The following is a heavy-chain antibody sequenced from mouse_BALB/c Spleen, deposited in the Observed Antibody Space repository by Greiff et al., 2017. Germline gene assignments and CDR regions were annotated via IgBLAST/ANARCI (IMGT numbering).Heavy chain of an antibody. J-gene: IGHJ3*01. Sequence: EVKLVESGGGLVQPGGSRKLSCAASGFTFSSFGMHWVRQAPEKGLEWVAYISSGSSTIYYADTVKGRFTISRDNPKNTLFLQMTSLRSEDTAMYYCARFGNCEFAYWGQGTLVTVSA. CDR2: ISSGSSTI. CDR3: ARFGNCEFAY. CDR1: GFTFSSFG. D-gene: IGHD2-1*01. V-gene: IGHV5-17*02.